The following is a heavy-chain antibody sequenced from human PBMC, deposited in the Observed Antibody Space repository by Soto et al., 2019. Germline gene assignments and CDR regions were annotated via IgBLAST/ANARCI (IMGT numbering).Heavy chain of an antibody. V-gene: IGHV1-69*06. CDR3: VSGYYESSDYSDY. J-gene: IGHJ4*01. D-gene: IGHD3-22*01. CDR2: IIPIFGTA. CDR1: GGTCSSYA. Sequence: QVQLVQSGAEVKKPGPSLTVSCKSSGGTCSSYAITWVRQAPGQGLEWRGGIIPIFGTANYAQKFQGSVPITADKSTGTAYMELSSLGSEDTVVYYCVSGYYESSDYSDYWGHGTMVTVCS.